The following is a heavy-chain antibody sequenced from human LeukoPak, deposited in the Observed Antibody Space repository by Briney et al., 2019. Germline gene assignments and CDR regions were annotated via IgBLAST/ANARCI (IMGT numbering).Heavy chain of an antibody. CDR3: ARLSGAPVRHPIYHFDY. CDR1: GGSFSGYY. V-gene: IGHV4-34*01. J-gene: IGHJ4*02. D-gene: IGHD2-2*02. CDR2: INHSGST. Sequence: SETLSLTCAVYGGSFSGYYWSWIRQPPGKGLEWIGEINHSGSTNYDPSLKSRVTISVDTSKYQFSLKLSSVTAADTAVYYCARLSGAPVRHPIYHFDYWGQGTLVTVSS.